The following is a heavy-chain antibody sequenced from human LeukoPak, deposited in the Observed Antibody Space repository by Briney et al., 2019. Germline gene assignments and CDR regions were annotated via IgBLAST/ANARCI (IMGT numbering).Heavy chain of an antibody. Sequence: SETLSLTCAVSGYSISSGYYWGWIRQPPGKGLEWIGSIYHSGSTYHNPSLKSRVTISVDTSKNQFSLKLSSVTAADTAVYYCASSHQLLALGDYWGQGTLVTVSS. CDR2: IYHSGST. CDR3: ASSHQLLALGDY. D-gene: IGHD2-2*01. CDR1: GYSISSGYY. J-gene: IGHJ4*02. V-gene: IGHV4-38-2*01.